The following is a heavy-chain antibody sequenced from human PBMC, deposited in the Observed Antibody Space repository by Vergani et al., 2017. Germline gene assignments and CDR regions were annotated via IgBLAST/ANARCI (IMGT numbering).Heavy chain of an antibody. CDR2: ISSSGSTT. CDR3: AGGWVALGMDV. Sequence: EVQLVESGGGLVQPGGSLRVSCAASGFTFSSYSMNWVRQAPGKGLEWVSHISSSGSTTYYADSVKGRFTISRDNAKNSLYLQMNSLRAEDTAVFYCAGGWVALGMDVWGQGTTVTVSS. J-gene: IGHJ6*02. V-gene: IGHV3-48*01. D-gene: IGHD1-26*01. CDR1: GFTFSSYS.